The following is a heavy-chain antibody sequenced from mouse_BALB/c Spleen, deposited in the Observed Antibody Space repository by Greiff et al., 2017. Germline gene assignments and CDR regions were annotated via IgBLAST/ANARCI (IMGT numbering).Heavy chain of an antibody. V-gene: IGHV14-3*02. D-gene: IGHD1-1*01. Sequence: VQLQQSGAELVKPGASVKLSCTASGFNIKDTYMHWVKQRPEQGLEWIGRIDPANGNTKYDPKFQGKATITADTSSNTAYLQLSSLTSEDTAVYYCASAGYGSSIDYWGQGTTLTVSS. J-gene: IGHJ2*01. CDR3: ASAGYGSSIDY. CDR2: IDPANGNT. CDR1: GFNIKDTY.